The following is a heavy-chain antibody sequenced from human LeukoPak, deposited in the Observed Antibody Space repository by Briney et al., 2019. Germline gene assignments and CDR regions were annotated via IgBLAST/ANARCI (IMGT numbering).Heavy chain of an antibody. Sequence: SQTLSLTCAISGDSVSSNSAAWNWIRQSPSRGLEWLGRTYYRSKWYNDYAVSVKSRITINPDTSKNQFSLQLNSLTPEDTAVYYCARGQQWLVPADFDYWGQGTLVTVSS. CDR2: TYYRSKWYN. J-gene: IGHJ4*02. CDR1: GDSVSSNSAA. D-gene: IGHD6-19*01. V-gene: IGHV6-1*01. CDR3: ARGQQWLVPADFDY.